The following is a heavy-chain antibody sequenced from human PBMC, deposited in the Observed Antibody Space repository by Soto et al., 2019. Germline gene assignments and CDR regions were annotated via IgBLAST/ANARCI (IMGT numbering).Heavy chain of an antibody. CDR2: IWYDGSNK. CDR1: GFTFSSYG. CDR3: ARGKDFDWLVGFDY. J-gene: IGHJ4*02. D-gene: IGHD3-9*01. Sequence: GGSLRLSCAASGFTFSSYGMHWVRQAPGKGLEWVAVIWYDGSNKYYADSVKGRFTISRDNSKNTLYLQMNSLRAEDTAVYYCARGKDFDWLVGFDYWGQGTLVTVSS. V-gene: IGHV3-33*01.